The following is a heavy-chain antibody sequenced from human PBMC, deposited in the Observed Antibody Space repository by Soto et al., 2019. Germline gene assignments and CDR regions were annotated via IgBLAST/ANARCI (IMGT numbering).Heavy chain of an antibody. J-gene: IGHJ3*02. CDR1: VYTFTSYD. V-gene: IGHV1-8*01. CDR2: MNPNSGNT. CDR3: ASRNWFDDAFDI. D-gene: IGHD1-1*01. Sequence: GASVKVSCKASVYTFTSYDINWVRQATGQGLEWMGWMNPNSGNTGYAQKFQGRVTMTRNTSISTAYMELSSLRSEDTAVYYCASRNWFDDAFDIWGQGTMVTVSS.